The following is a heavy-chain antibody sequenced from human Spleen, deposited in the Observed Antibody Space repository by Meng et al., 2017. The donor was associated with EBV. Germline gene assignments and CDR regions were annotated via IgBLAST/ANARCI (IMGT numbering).Heavy chain of an antibody. D-gene: IGHD2-15*01. CDR2: ISAYNGNT. V-gene: IGHV1-18*01. CDR1: GYTFNTYG. J-gene: IGHJ4*02. CDR3: ARDTVVGALKPLDY. Sequence: GQLVQSGPEVKKPGASVKVSCKTSGYTFNTYGFSWVRQAPGQGLEWMGWISAYNGNTDYAQKFQGRLIMTTDTSTSTAYMELKNLRSDDTAVYYCARDTVVGALKPLDYWGQGTLVTVSS.